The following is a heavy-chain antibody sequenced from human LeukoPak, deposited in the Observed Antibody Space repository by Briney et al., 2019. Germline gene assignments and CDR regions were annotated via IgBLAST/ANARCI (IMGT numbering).Heavy chain of an antibody. V-gene: IGHV4-31*03. CDR1: GGSISSGGYY. D-gene: IGHD2-2*01. CDR3: ARGEYQLLPLYFDY. J-gene: IGHJ4*02. Sequence: PSETLSLTCTVSGGSISSGGYYWSWIRQHPGKGLEWIGYIYYSGSTYYNPSLKSRVTISVDTSKNQFSLKLSSVTAADTAVYYCARGEYQLLPLYFDYWGQETLVTVSS. CDR2: IYYSGST.